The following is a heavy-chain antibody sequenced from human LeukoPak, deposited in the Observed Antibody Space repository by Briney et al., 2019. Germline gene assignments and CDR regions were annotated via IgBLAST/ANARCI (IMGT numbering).Heavy chain of an antibody. V-gene: IGHV3-74*01. Sequence: GGSLRLSCAASGFTFSSYWTHWVRQAPGKGLVWVSRINSDGSSTSYADSVKGRFTISRDNAKNTLYLQMNSLRAEDTAVYYCARDFFAFGGVIALLDYWGQGTLVTVSS. D-gene: IGHD3-16*02. CDR2: INSDGSST. J-gene: IGHJ4*02. CDR3: ARDFFAFGGVIALLDY. CDR1: GFTFSSYW.